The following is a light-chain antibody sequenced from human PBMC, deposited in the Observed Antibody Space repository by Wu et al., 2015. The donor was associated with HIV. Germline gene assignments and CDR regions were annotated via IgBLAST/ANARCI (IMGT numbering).Light chain of an antibody. Sequence: DIVLTQSPGTLSLSPGERATLSCRASQNVNSNFLAWYQQKPGQAPRLLIYGASTRATVIPDRFSGSGSGTDFTLTIHRLEPEDFAVYFCQHHGASNLYIFGQGTKVEIK. V-gene: IGKV3-20*01. J-gene: IGKJ2*01. CDR1: QNVNSNF. CDR3: QHHGASNLYI. CDR2: GAS.